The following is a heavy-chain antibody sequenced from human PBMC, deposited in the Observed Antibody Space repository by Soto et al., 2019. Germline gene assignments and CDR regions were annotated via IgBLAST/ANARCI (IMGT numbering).Heavy chain of an antibody. J-gene: IGHJ6*02. V-gene: IGHV3-30*18. D-gene: IGHD5-18*01. CDR2: ISYDGGEK. Sequence: GGSLRLSCAASGFSFRNFGMHWVRQAPGKGLEWVAVISYDGGEKDYADSVEGRLTISRDNSKYTVDLQMNSLRADDTAVYYCVKVPISPPPTAPGPYGMDVWGQGTTVTVSS. CDR1: GFSFRNFG. CDR3: VKVPISPPPTAPGPYGMDV.